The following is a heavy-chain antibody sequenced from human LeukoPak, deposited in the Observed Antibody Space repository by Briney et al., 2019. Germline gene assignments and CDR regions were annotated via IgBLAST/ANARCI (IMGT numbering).Heavy chain of an antibody. V-gene: IGHV1-69*13. D-gene: IGHD2-8*01. CDR3: ARGPDIVLIESYMDV. Sequence: SVKVSXKASGGTFGSYAISWVRQAPGQGLEWMGGIIPIFGTANYAQKFQGRVTITADESTSTAYMELSSLRSEDTAVYYCARGPDIVLIESYMDVWGKGTTVTVSS. CDR2: IIPIFGTA. J-gene: IGHJ6*03. CDR1: GGTFGSYA.